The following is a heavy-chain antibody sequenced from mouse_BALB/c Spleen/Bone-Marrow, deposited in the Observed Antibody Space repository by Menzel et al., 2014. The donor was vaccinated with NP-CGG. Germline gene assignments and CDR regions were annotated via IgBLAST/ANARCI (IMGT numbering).Heavy chain of an antibody. CDR3: TREGYYGSSYVDY. CDR2: IYPSDSYT. CDR1: GYTFTSYW. J-gene: IGHJ2*01. Sequence: VKLMESGAELVRPGASVKLSCKASGYTFTSYWINWVKQRPGQGLEWIGNIYPSDSYTNYNQKFKDKATLTVDKSSSTAYMQLSSPTSGDSAAYYCTREGYYGSSYVDYWGQGTTLTVSS. V-gene: IGHV1-69*02. D-gene: IGHD1-1*01.